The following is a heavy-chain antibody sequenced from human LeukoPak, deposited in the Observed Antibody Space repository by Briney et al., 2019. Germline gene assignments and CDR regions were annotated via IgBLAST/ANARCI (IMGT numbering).Heavy chain of an antibody. D-gene: IGHD6-13*01. CDR2: ISGGGGST. CDR3: AKLYSSSWGY. V-gene: IGHV3-23*01. CDR1: GFTFSSYA. J-gene: IGHJ4*02. Sequence: GGSLRLSCAASGFTFSSYAMSWVRQAPGRGLEWVSAISGGGGSTYYADSVRGRFTISRDNSKNTLYLQKNSLRADDTAVYYCAKLYSSSWGYWGQGTLVTVSS.